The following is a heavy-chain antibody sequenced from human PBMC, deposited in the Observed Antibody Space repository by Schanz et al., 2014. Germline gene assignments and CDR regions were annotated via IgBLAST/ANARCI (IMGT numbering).Heavy chain of an antibody. CDR1: GYTFSSYG. CDR3: ARDPQYYHGSGRGY. V-gene: IGHV1-18*01. D-gene: IGHD3-10*01. CDR2: INGYNGHT. J-gene: IGHJ4*02. Sequence: QVQLVQSGTQVKKPGASMKVSCKASGYTFSSYGITWVRQAPGQGLEWMGWINGYNGHTLYAQKFQGRVTITADISTSTAYMELISLTSEDTAVYYCARDPQYYHGSGRGYWGQGALVTVSS.